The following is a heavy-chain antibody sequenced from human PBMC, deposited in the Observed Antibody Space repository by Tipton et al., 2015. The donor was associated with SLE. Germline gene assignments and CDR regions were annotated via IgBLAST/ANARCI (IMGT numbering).Heavy chain of an antibody. J-gene: IGHJ4*02. Sequence: SLRLSCAASGFTFSSYWMSWVRQVPGKGLEWVANIKQDGSEKYYVDSEKGRFTIYRDNAKNSLYLQLNSLRAEDTAVYYCARIRSFDYWGQGTLVTVSS. CDR2: IKQDGSEK. CDR1: GFTFSSYW. V-gene: IGHV3-7*01. CDR3: ARIRSFDY.